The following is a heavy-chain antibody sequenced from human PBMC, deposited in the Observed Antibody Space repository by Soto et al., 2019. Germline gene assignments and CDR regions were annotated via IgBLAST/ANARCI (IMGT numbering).Heavy chain of an antibody. J-gene: IGHJ6*02. CDR1: GDSVGNGPYY. CDR2: IYYSGST. D-gene: IGHD1-26*01. CDR3: ARVGSRCHSGGCYYYYGLGV. V-gene: IGHV4-61*01. Sequence: QVRLQESGPGLVKPSETLSLSCLVSGDSVGNGPYYWRWIRQSPGEGLEWSAYIYYSGSTNVNPSLASRVNISIDMSNNQFFLELRSVTAADAAVYFCARVGSRCHSGGCYYYYGLGVWGQGTTVAISS.